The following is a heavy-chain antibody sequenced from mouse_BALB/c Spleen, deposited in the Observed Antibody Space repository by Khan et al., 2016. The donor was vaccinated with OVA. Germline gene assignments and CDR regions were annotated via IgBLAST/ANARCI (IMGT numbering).Heavy chain of an antibody. CDR2: ISDVGSYI. CDR3: IRGYDGDPFAY. D-gene: IGHD2-13*01. J-gene: IGHJ3*01. CDR1: GFTFSDYY. V-gene: IGHV5-4*02. Sequence: EVELVESGGGLVKPGGSLKLSCEASGFTFSDYYMYWVRQTPEKRLEWVATISDVGSYIYYLDNVKGRFTISRDNAKNNLYLQMNSLKSEDTAMYYCIRGYDGDPFAYWGHETLVTVSA.